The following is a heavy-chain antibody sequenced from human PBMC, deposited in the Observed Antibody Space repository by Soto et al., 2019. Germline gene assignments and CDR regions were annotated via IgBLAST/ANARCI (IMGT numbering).Heavy chain of an antibody. CDR2: IYYNGST. J-gene: IGHJ6*02. D-gene: IGHD2-21*01. CDR3: ASDAHIVVRSGRYYYYGMDV. Sequence: QVQLQESGPGLVKPSQTLSLTCTVSGGSISSGDYYWSWIRQPPGKGLEWIGSIYYNGSTSYNPSLKSRVTISVDTSKSQFSLKLSSVTAADSAVYSCASDAHIVVRSGRYYYYGMDVWGQEATVTAFS. CDR1: GGSISSGDYY. V-gene: IGHV4-30-4*01.